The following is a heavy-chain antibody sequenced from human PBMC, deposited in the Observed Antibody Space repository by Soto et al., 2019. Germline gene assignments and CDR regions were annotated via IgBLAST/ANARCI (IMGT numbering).Heavy chain of an antibody. J-gene: IGHJ2*01. V-gene: IGHV1-24*01. D-gene: IGHD1-26*01. CDR1: GYTLTELS. CDR2: FDPEDGET. CDR3: ASFPWRGSYRHGPHDWYFDL. Sequence: GASVKVSCKVSGYTLTELSMHWVRQAPGKWLEWMGGFDPEDGETIYAQKFQGRVTMTEDTSTDTAYMELSSLRSEDTAVYYCASFPWRGSYRHGPHDWYFDLWGRGTLVTVSS.